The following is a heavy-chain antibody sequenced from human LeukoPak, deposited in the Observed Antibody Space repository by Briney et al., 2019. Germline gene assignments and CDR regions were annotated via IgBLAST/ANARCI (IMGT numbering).Heavy chain of an antibody. D-gene: IGHD2-15*01. CDR2: INPNSGGT. V-gene: IGHV1-2*02. Sequence: ASVKVSCKASGYTFTGYYMHWVRQAPGQGLEWMGWINPNSGGTNYAQKFQGRVTMTRDTSISTAHMELSRLRSDDTAVYYCARDLRTLSAEHFQHWGQGTLVTVSS. CDR3: ARDLRTLSAEHFQH. J-gene: IGHJ1*01. CDR1: GYTFTGYY.